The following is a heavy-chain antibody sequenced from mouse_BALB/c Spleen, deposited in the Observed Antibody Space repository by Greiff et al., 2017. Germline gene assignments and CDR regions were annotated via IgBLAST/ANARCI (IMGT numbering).Heavy chain of an antibody. CDR2: ISSGSSTI. V-gene: IGHV5-17*02. Sequence: EVQGVESGGGLVQPGGSRKLSCAAFGFTFSSFGMHWVRQAPEKGLEWVAYISSGSSTIYYADTVKGRFTISRDNPKNTLFLQMTSLRSEDTAMYYCARGSSYAMDYWGQGTSVTVSS. D-gene: IGHD1-1*01. CDR3: ARGSSYAMDY. CDR1: GFTFSSFG. J-gene: IGHJ4*01.